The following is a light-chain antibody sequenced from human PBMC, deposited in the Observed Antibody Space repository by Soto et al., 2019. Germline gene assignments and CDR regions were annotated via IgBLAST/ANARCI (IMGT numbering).Light chain of an antibody. CDR2: EVS. J-gene: IGLJ2*01. CDR3: SSYAGSLVV. Sequence: QSVLTQPPSASGSPGPSVTISCTGTSSDVGGYNYVSWYQQHPGKAHKLMMYEVSKRPSGVPDRFSGSKSGNTASLTVSGLHAEDEADYYCSSYAGSLVVFGGGTKLTVL. CDR1: SSDVGGYNY. V-gene: IGLV2-8*01.